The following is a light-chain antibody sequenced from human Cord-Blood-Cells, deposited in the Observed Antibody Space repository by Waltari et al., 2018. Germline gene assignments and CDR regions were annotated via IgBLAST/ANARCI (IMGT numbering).Light chain of an antibody. CDR2: GAS. CDR3: QQYGSSPRT. CDR1: QSVSSSY. Sequence: EIVLTQSPGTLSLPLGERATLSCRASQSVSSSYLAWYQQKPGQAPRLLIYGASSRATGIPDRFSGSGSGTDFTLTISRLEPEDFAVYYCQQYGSSPRTFGQGTKVEIK. V-gene: IGKV3-20*01. J-gene: IGKJ1*01.